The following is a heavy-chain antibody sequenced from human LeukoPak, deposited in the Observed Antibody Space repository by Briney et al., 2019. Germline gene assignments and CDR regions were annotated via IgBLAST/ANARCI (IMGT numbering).Heavy chain of an antibody. CDR3: ARAGGSYVAEYFQH. J-gene: IGHJ1*01. V-gene: IGHV3-30*04. D-gene: IGHD1-26*01. CDR2: ISYDGSNK. CDR1: GFTFSSYA. Sequence: PGGSLRLSCAASGFTFSSYAMHWVRQAPGKGLEWVAVISYDGSNKYYADSVKGRFTISRDNSKNMLYLQMNSLRAEDTAVYYCARAGGSYVAEYFQHWGQGTLVTVSS.